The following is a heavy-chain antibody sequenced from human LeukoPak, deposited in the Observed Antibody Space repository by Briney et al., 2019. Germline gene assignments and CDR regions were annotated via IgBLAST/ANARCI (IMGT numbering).Heavy chain of an antibody. CDR2: INSDGSST. Sequence: SGGSLRLSCAASGFTFSSYSMNWVRQAPGKGLVWVSRINSDGSSTSYADSVKGRFTISRDNVKNSLYLQMNSLRAEDTAVYYCASASGDWGQGTLVTVSS. J-gene: IGHJ4*02. CDR3: ASASGD. D-gene: IGHD3-3*01. CDR1: GFTFSSYS. V-gene: IGHV3-74*01.